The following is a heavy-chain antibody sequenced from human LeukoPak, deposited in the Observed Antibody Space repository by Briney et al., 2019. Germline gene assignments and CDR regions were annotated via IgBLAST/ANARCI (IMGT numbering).Heavy chain of an antibody. J-gene: IGHJ3*02. D-gene: IGHD3-9*01. CDR2: IYYSGST. CDR3: ARGRLYYDILTGYKPDAFDI. V-gene: IGHV4-39*07. Sequence: SETLSLTCTVSGGSISSSRYFWGWIRQPPGKGLEWIGSIYYSGSTYYNPSLKSRVTISVDTSKNQFSLKLSSVTAADTAVYYCARGRLYYDILTGYKPDAFDIWGQGTMVTVSS. CDR1: GGSISSSRYF.